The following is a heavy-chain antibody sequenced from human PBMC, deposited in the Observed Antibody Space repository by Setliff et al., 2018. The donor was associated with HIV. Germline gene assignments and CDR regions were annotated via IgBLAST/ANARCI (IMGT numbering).Heavy chain of an antibody. D-gene: IGHD1-7*01. CDR3: SRGGTMAEY. CDR1: GGSMSSFY. CDR2: IYYSGTT. V-gene: IGHV4-59*01. Sequence: SETLSLTCTVSGGSMSSFYWSWIRQSPEKGLEWIVYIYYSGTTNYNPALESRVTIAFDTSKNQFSLRLTSVTSADTAVYYCSRGGTMAEYWGPGKVVTVSS. J-gene: IGHJ4*02.